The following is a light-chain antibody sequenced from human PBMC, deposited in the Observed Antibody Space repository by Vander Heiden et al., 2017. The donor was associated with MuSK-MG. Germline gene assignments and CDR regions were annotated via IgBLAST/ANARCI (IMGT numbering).Light chain of an antibody. CDR2: DAS. Sequence: EIVLTQSPATLSLSPGERATLSCRASHGVGSYLAWYQQKPGQAPRLLIYDASNRATGIPARFSGSWYGIGFTLTITSREPEDFAVYSCQRRNYWPPRTFGQGTKVEIK. CDR3: QRRNYWPPRT. J-gene: IGKJ1*01. V-gene: IGKV3-11*01. CDR1: HGVGSY.